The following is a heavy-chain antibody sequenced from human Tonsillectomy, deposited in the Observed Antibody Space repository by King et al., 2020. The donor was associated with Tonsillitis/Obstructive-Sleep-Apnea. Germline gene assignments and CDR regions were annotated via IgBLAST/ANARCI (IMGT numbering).Heavy chain of an antibody. Sequence: VQLVESGGGLVQPGGSLRLSCGASGFTCSSYWMHWVRQAPGKGLGWVSRINSDGSSTIYADSMKGRFTISRDNAKNTLYLQMNSLRAEDTAVYYCTRDDLLGWGWFDPWGQGTLVTVSS. CDR1: GFTCSSYW. J-gene: IGHJ5*02. CDR3: TRDDLLGWGWFDP. V-gene: IGHV3-74*01. D-gene: IGHD2-21*01. CDR2: INSDGSST.